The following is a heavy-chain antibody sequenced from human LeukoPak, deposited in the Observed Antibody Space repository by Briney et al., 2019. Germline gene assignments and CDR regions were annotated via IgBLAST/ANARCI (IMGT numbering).Heavy chain of an antibody. D-gene: IGHD4-17*01. Sequence: ASVKVSCRASGYTFTSYYMHWVRQAPGQGLEWMEIINPSGGSTSYAQKFQGRVTMTRDMSTSTVYMELSSLRSEDTAVYYCARAGPYGNYYYYYMDVWGKGTTVTVSS. J-gene: IGHJ6*03. CDR1: GYTFTSYY. CDR3: ARAGPYGNYYYYYMDV. V-gene: IGHV1-46*01. CDR2: INPSGGST.